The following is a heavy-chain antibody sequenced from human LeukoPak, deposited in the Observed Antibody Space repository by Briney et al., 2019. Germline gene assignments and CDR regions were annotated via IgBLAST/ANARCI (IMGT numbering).Heavy chain of an antibody. CDR2: THYNSNFFF. V-gene: IGHV6-1*01. CDR3: RGWLQSGFDS. D-gene: IGHD5-24*01. Sequence: SQTLSLTCALSGDSVSTNSAGWNWIRQSPSRGLEWLGRTHYNSNFFFDYAPSAKSRITINPDTSKNQFSLQLNSVTPEDTAVCCARGWLQSGFDSWGQGTLVTVSS. CDR1: GDSVSTNSAG. J-gene: IGHJ4*02.